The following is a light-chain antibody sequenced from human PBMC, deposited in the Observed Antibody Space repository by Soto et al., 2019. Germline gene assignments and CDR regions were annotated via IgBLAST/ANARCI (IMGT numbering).Light chain of an antibody. J-gene: IGKJ5*01. V-gene: IGKV1-39*01. CDR3: QQSYSTRIT. Sequence: DIQMTQSPSSLSAYVGDRVTPTCRASQSISSYLNWYQQKPGKAPKLLIYAASSLQSGVPSRFSGSGSGTDFTLTISSLQPEDFATYYCQQSYSTRITFGQGTRL. CDR2: AAS. CDR1: QSISSY.